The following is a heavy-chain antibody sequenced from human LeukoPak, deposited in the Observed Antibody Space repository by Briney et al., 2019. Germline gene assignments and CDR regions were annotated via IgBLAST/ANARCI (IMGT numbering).Heavy chain of an antibody. CDR1: GFTFSSYA. Sequence: GGSLRLSCAASGFTFSSYAMSWVRQAPGKGLEWVSSITGSGGSTYYADSVKGRFTISRDNSKNTLYLQMNSLRAEDTAVYYCARARPYCSGGSCLLDYWGQGTLVTVSS. J-gene: IGHJ4*02. CDR3: ARARPYCSGGSCLLDY. CDR2: ITGSGGST. D-gene: IGHD2-15*01. V-gene: IGHV3-23*01.